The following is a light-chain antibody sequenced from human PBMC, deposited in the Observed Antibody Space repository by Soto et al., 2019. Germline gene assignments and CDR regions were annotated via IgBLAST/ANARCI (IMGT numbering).Light chain of an antibody. CDR2: GAS. CDR3: QQYGSFLYT. V-gene: IGKV3-20*01. Sequence: EIVLTQSPGTLSLSPGERATLSCRASQSVSSSYLAWYQQKPGQAPRLLIYGASSRATGIPDRFSGSGSGXXXXXXXXXXXPXDSAVYYCQQYGSFLYTFGQGTKLEIK. J-gene: IGKJ2*01. CDR1: QSVSSSY.